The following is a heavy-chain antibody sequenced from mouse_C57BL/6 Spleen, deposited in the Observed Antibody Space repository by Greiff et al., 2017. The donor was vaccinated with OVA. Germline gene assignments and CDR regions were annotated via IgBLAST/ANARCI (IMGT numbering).Heavy chain of an antibody. CDR1: GYTFTSYG. J-gene: IGHJ2*01. CDR3: ARGANWDVRDFDY. D-gene: IGHD4-1*01. Sequence: QVQLQQSGAELARPGASVKLSCKASGYTFTSYGISWVKQRTGQGLGWIGEIYPRSGNTYYNEKFKGKATLTADKSSSTAYMELRSLTSEDSAVYFCARGANWDVRDFDYWGQGTTLTVSS. V-gene: IGHV1-81*01. CDR2: IYPRSGNT.